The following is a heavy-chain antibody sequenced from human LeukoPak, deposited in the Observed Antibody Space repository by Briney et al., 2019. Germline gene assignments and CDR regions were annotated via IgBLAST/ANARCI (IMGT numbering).Heavy chain of an antibody. J-gene: IGHJ1*01. CDR2: IRQDGSDK. V-gene: IGHV3-7*01. Sequence: GGSLRLSCVASGFTVSTYWMSGGRQGPGKGLEWVANIRQDGSDKYYLDSVRVRFTISRDNADNSLLLEMNSLREEDTAVYYCARPLTIAGTWNFQNWGQGTLVTVSS. CDR3: ARPLTIAGTWNFQN. CDR1: GFTVSTYW. D-gene: IGHD1-20*01.